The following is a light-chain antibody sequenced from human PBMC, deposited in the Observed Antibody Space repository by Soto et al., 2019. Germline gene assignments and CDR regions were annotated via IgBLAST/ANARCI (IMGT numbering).Light chain of an antibody. Sequence: DIHLTQSPSTLSASVGDRVTITCRASQSISILLAWYQQKPGKAPNLLIYATSTLGTGVSSRFSGSGSGTEFTLTISSLQPDDSATYYCQHYNDFSSTFGQGTKVEIK. V-gene: IGKV1-5*03. CDR2: ATS. CDR1: QSISIL. CDR3: QHYNDFSST. J-gene: IGKJ1*01.